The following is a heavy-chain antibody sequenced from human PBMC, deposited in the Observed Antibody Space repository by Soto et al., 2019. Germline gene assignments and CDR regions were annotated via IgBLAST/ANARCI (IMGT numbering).Heavy chain of an antibody. Sequence: QVHLVQSGAEVKKPGASVKVSCKASGYTFTSYGITWVRQAPGQGLEWMGWISAHNGNTDYAQKLQGRVIVTRDTFTRAVYMELRSLRSDDTAVYSCARGRYGDYWGQGALVTVSS. CDR3: ARGRYGDY. V-gene: IGHV1-18*01. J-gene: IGHJ4*02. CDR2: ISAHNGNT. CDR1: GYTFTSYG. D-gene: IGHD1-1*01.